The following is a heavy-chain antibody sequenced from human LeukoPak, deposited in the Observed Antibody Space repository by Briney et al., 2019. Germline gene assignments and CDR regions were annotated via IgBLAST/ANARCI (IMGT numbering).Heavy chain of an antibody. V-gene: IGHV4-61*08. J-gene: IGHJ5*02. CDR1: GGSISSGGYY. CDR2: IYYSGST. CDR3: ARLTGDLGWFDP. Sequence: SETLSLTCTVSGGSISSGGYYWSWIRQHPGKGLEWIGYIYYSGSTYYNPSLKSRVTISVDTSKNQFSLKLSSVTAADTAVYYCARLTGDLGWFDPWGQGTLVTVSS. D-gene: IGHD7-27*01.